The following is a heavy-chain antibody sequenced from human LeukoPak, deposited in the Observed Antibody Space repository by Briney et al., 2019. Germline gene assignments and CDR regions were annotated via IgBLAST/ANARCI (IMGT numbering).Heavy chain of an antibody. CDR3: ARDQEGFDY. CDR1: GYTFTSNY. Sequence: ASVKVSCKASGYTFTSNYIHWVRQAPGQGLEWMGMIYPRDGSTSYAQKFQGRVTVTRDTSTSTVHMELSGLRSEDTAVYYCARDQEGFDYWGQGTLVTDSS. J-gene: IGHJ4*02. CDR2: IYPRDGST. V-gene: IGHV1-46*01.